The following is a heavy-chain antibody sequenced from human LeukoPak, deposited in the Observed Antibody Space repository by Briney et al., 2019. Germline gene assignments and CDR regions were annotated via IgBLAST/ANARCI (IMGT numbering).Heavy chain of an antibody. CDR1: GYTFTSYG. V-gene: IGHV1-18*01. Sequence: ASVKVSCTASGYTFTSYGISWVRQAPGQGLEWMGWISAYNGNTNYAQKLQGRVTMTTDTSTSTAYMELRSLRSDDPAVYYCARDSANVVVPAAMEFDYWGQGTLVTVSS. J-gene: IGHJ4*02. CDR2: ISAYNGNT. CDR3: ARDSANVVVPAAMEFDY. D-gene: IGHD2-2*01.